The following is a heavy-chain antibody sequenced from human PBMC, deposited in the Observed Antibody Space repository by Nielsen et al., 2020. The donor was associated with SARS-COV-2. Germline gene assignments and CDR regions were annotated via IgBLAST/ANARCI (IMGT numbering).Heavy chain of an antibody. CDR3: ARGYPKSTIRFLEWKLPYFDY. Sequence: SCTVSGGSISSGGYYWSWIRQHPGKGLEWIGYIYYSGSTYYNPSLKSRVTISVDTSKNQFSLKLSSVTAADTAVYYCARGYPKSTIRFLEWKLPYFDYWGQGTLVTVSS. V-gene: IGHV4-31*02. CDR1: GGSISSGGYY. J-gene: IGHJ4*02. D-gene: IGHD3-3*01. CDR2: IYYSGST.